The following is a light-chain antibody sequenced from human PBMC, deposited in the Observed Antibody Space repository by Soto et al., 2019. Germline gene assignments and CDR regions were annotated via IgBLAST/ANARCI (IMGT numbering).Light chain of an antibody. CDR1: QSVSSSY. CDR2: GAS. CDR3: LQYHNLWA. V-gene: IGKV3D-15*01. Sequence: ERTQLPGTLSMTQEERATLSCRASQSVSSSYLAWYQQKPGQAPRLLIYGASSRATGIPDRFSGSGSGTEFTLTISSLQSEDFAVYSCLQYHNLWAFGQGTKVDI. J-gene: IGKJ1*01.